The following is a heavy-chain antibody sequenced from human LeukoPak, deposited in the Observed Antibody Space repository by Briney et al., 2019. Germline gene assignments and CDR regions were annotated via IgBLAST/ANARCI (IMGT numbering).Heavy chain of an antibody. V-gene: IGHV1-8*01. Sequence: ASAKVSCKASGYTFTSYDISWVRQATGQGLEWMGWMNPNSGNTGYAKKFQGRVTMTRTTSISTAYMELGSLRPEDTAVYYWARSYCSGGSCYSGEIDYWGQGTLVTVSS. D-gene: IGHD2-15*01. CDR3: ARSYCSGGSCYSGEIDY. CDR1: GYTFTSYD. CDR2: MNPNSGNT. J-gene: IGHJ4*02.